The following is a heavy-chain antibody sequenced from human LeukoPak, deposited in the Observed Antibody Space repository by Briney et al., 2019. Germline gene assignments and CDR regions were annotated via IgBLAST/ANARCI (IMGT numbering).Heavy chain of an antibody. J-gene: IGHJ4*02. CDR3: AKADYSNYLGY. Sequence: GGSLRLSCAASGFTFDDYAMHWVRQAPGKGLEWVSGISWNSGSIGYADSVKGRFTISRDNSKNTLYLQMNSLRAEDTAVYYCAKADYSNYLGYWGQGTLVTVSS. CDR1: GFTFDDYA. CDR2: ISWNSGSI. D-gene: IGHD4-11*01. V-gene: IGHV3-9*01.